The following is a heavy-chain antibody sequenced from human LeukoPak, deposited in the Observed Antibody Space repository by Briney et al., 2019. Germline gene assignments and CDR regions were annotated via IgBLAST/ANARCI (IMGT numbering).Heavy chain of an antibody. V-gene: IGHV3-21*04. CDR3: AKGKPRGDYYGSGIYFYFDY. CDR2: INSGNSNI. J-gene: IGHJ4*02. CDR1: GFTFNSYS. Sequence: PGGSLRLSCAASGFTFNSYSMNWVRQAPGKGLEWVSSINSGNSNIYYADSVKGRFTISRDNAKNSLYLQMNSLKAEDTALYFCAKGKPRGDYYGSGIYFYFDYWGQGALVTVSS. D-gene: IGHD3-10*01.